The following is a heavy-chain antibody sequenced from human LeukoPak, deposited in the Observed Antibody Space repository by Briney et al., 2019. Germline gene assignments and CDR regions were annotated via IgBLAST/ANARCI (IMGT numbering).Heavy chain of an antibody. Sequence: SETLSLTCSVSGYSISSAYYWGWIRQPAGKGLEWIGRIYTRGNTNYNPSLKSRVTISLGTSKNQFSLKLNSVTAADTAVYYCARTYLGTTAGGYYFYMDVWGKGTTVTISS. J-gene: IGHJ6*03. V-gene: IGHV4-61*02. D-gene: IGHD1-1*01. CDR3: ARTYLGTTAGGYYFYMDV. CDR1: GYSISSAYY. CDR2: IYTRGNT.